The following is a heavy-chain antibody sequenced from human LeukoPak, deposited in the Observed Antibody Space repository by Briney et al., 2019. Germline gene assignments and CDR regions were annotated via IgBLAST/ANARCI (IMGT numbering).Heavy chain of an antibody. CDR2: ISSSSSTI. CDR3: ARDELDYSWEGYYYYYMDV. V-gene: IGHV3-48*01. Sequence: SGGSLRLSCAASGFTFSSYSMNWVRQAPGKGLEWVSYISSSSSTIYYADSVKGRFTISRDNAKNSLYLQMNSLRAEDTAVYYCARDELDYSWEGYYYYYMDVWGKGTTVTVSS. CDR1: GFTFSSYS. D-gene: IGHD1-1*01. J-gene: IGHJ6*03.